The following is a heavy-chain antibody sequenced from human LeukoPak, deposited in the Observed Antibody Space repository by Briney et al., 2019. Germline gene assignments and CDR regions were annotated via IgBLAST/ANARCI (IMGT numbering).Heavy chain of an antibody. J-gene: IGHJ6*03. CDR3: GRNSSSSGGYYSMDV. Sequence: SETLSLTCSVSGASISSYSWSWIRQTPGKGLEWIGYIYNSATTNYNPSLKSRINISVDTSKMQISLKLTFVTAVDTDVYYCGRNSSSSGGYYSMDVWGKGTTVTVSS. CDR2: IYNSATT. D-gene: IGHD6-13*01. CDR1: GASISSYS. V-gene: IGHV4-59*01.